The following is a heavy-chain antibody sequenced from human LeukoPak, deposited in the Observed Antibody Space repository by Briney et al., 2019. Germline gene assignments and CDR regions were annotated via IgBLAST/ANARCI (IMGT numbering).Heavy chain of an antibody. CDR2: ISSSSSYI. V-gene: IGHV3-21*01. CDR1: GFTFSTYS. D-gene: IGHD3/OR15-3a*01. J-gene: IGHJ4*02. CDR3: AREDWYMDY. Sequence: GGSLRLSCAASGFTFSTYSMNWVRQAPGKGLEWVSSISSSSSYIYYADSVKGRFTISRDNAKNSLYLHMISLRVEDTAVYYCAREDWYMDYWGQGTLVTVSS.